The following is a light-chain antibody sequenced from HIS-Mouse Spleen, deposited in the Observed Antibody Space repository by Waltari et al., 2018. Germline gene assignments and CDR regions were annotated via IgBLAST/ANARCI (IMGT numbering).Light chain of an antibody. Sequence: QSALTQPPSVSGSPGQSVTLSCTGTSSDVGSYNRVTWSQQPPGPAPKLMIYEVSNRPSGVPDRFSGSKSGNTASLTISGLQAEDEADYYCSLYTSSSTLVFGGGTKLTVL. CDR1: SSDVGSYNR. CDR2: EVS. J-gene: IGLJ2*01. V-gene: IGLV2-18*01. CDR3: SLYTSSSTLV.